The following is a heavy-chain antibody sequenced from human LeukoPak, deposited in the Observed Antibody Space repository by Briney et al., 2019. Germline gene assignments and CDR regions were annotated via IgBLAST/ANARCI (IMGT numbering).Heavy chain of an antibody. J-gene: IGHJ4*02. CDR2: IYYTEST. CDR3: ARKAPMVEYASGWYDY. V-gene: IGHV4-59*01. Sequence: PSETLSLTCTVSGGSMSPFYWSWIRQPPGKGLEWIGYIYYTESTNYNPSLTSRVTISIDPSKNQFSLKLNSVTAADTAVYYCARKAPMVEYASGWYDYWGQGTLVTVSS. D-gene: IGHD6-19*01. CDR1: GGSMSPFY.